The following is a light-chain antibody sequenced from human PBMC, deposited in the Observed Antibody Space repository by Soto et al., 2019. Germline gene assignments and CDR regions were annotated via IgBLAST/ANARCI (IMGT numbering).Light chain of an antibody. CDR1: ASNIGDNY. CDR2: ENN. J-gene: IGLJ2*01. Sequence: QSVLTQPPSVSAAPGQKVTISCYGGASNIGDNYVCWYQQIPGSAPKMLISENNKRASGIPDRFSASKSGTSATLAITGLQTADEADYYCGTWDNSLTSVLFGGGTKLTVL. V-gene: IGLV1-51*01. CDR3: GTWDNSLTSVL.